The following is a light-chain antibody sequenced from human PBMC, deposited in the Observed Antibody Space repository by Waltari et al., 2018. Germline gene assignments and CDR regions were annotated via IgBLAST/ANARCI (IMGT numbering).Light chain of an antibody. V-gene: IGKV3D-15*01. Sequence: EIVLTQSPATLSVSPGERATLSCRASQSVTTKLAWYQQKPGQAPRLLIYDASTRATGIPARFSGSGSGTEFTLTISSLQPEDFAVYHCQQYNNWPPLTFGGGTKVEIK. CDR2: DAS. CDR3: QQYNNWPPLT. CDR1: QSVTTK. J-gene: IGKJ4*01.